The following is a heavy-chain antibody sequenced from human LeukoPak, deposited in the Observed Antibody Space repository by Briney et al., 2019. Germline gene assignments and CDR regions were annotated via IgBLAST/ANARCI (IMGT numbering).Heavy chain of an antibody. D-gene: IGHD6-19*01. V-gene: IGHV1-18*01. J-gene: IGHJ4*02. CDR2: ISAYNGNT. CDR3: ARHASGYSSGWNYFDY. CDR1: GYTFTSYD. Sequence: ASVKVSCKASGYTFTSYDINWVRQAPGQGLEWMGRISAYNGNTNYAQKLQGRVTMTTDTSTSTAYMELRSLRSDDTAVYYCARHASGYSSGWNYFDYWGQGTLVTVSS.